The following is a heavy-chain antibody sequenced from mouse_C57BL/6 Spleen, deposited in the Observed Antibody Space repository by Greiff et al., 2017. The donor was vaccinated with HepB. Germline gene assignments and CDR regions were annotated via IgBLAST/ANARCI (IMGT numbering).Heavy chain of an antibody. J-gene: IGHJ1*03. Sequence: QVQLQQSGAELVKPGASVKISCKASGYAFSSYWMNWVKQRPGKGLEWIGQIYPGDGDTNYNGKFKGKATLTADKSSSTAYMQLSSLTSEDSAVYFCARSGDYYWYFDVWGTGTTVTVSS. CDR1: GYAFSSYW. CDR3: ARSGDYYWYFDV. D-gene: IGHD1-1*02. V-gene: IGHV1-80*01. CDR2: IYPGDGDT.